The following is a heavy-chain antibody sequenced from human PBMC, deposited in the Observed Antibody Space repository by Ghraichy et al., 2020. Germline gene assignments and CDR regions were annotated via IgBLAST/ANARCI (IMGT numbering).Heavy chain of an antibody. D-gene: IGHD3-16*01. V-gene: IGHV4-59*01. CDR3: ARGVSVKYYGMDV. CDR2: TYYTGST. J-gene: IGHJ6*02. CDR1: GDSLSSDY. Sequence: ETLSLTCTLSGDSLSSDYWSWIRQPPGKGLECIGYTYYTGSTHYNPSLKSRITISVDRSKNQISLRLRSVTAADTGVYYCARGVSVKYYGMDVWGQGTTVAVSS.